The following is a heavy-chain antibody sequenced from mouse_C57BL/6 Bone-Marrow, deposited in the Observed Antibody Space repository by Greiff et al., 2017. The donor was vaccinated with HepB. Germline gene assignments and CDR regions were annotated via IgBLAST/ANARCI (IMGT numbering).Heavy chain of an antibody. V-gene: IGHV3-6*01. J-gene: IGHJ1*03. Sequence: EVQLVESGPGLVKPSQSLSLTCSVTGYSITRGYYWNWIRQFPGNKLEWMGYISYDGSNNYNPSLKNRISITRDTSKNQFFLKLNSVTTEDTATYYCARGDYYGSSCPRYFDVWGTGTTVTVSS. CDR2: ISYDGSN. CDR3: ARGDYYGSSCPRYFDV. D-gene: IGHD1-1*01. CDR1: GYSITRGYY.